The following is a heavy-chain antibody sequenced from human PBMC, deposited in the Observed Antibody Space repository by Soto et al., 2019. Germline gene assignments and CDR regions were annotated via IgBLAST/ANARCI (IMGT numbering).Heavy chain of an antibody. Sequence: GGSLRLSCAASGFTFSSYSMNWVRQAPGKGLEWVSSISSSSSYIYYADSVKGRFTISRDNAKNSLYLQMNSLRAEDTAVYYCAISQDSSGYYLWELLRRYGMDVWGRGTTVTVS. CDR3: AISQDSSGYYLWELLRRYGMDV. J-gene: IGHJ6*02. CDR1: GFTFSSYS. V-gene: IGHV3-21*01. CDR2: ISSSSSYI. D-gene: IGHD3-22*01.